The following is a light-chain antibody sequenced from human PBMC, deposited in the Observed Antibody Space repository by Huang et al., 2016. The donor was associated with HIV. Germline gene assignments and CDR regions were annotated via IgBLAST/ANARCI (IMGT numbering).Light chain of an antibody. V-gene: IGKV3-11*01. CDR1: QSVGNY. CDR3: QQRSSGVT. Sequence: IVLTQSPATLSWYPGEGVTLSCRASQSVGNYIAWYQQHPGQSPKLLIYDTSTRATGTPVRFSGSGSGTDFTLTISSLESEDFAVYYCQQRSSGVTFGGGTKV. J-gene: IGKJ4*01. CDR2: DTS.